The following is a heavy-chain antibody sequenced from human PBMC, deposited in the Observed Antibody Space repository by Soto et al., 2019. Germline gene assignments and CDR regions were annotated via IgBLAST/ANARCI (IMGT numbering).Heavy chain of an antibody. V-gene: IGHV3-7*01. CDR2: IKEDGSEE. J-gene: IGHJ4*02. CDR3: ATAISSPFSKFAY. D-gene: IGHD2-2*01. CDR1: GFTFSTYW. Sequence: EVQLVQSGGDLVQPGGSLRLSCVASGFTFSTYWMTWVRQAPGMGLEWVAGIKEDGSEEVYVDSVKGRFSISRDNAKTSLYLQLNSLSAEDSAVYYCATAISSPFSKFAYLGQGSLFTVSS.